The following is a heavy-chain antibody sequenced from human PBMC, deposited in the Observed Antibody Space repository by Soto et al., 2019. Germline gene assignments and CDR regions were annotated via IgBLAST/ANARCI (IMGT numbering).Heavy chain of an antibody. J-gene: IGHJ4*02. CDR3: VRTSLVVAAATREDY. CDR1: GFTFSSYW. Sequence: EVQLVESGGGLVQPGESLRLSCAASGFTFSSYWMHWVRHAPGKGLVWVSRINSDGSSTSYAGSVKGRFTIYRDNAKNTLYLQMDSLRAEDTAVYYCVRTSLVVAAATREDYWGQGTLVTVSS. D-gene: IGHD2-15*01. CDR2: INSDGSST. V-gene: IGHV3-74*01.